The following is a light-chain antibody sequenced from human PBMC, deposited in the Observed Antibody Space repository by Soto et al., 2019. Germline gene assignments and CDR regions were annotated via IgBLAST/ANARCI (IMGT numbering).Light chain of an antibody. J-gene: IGKJ5*01. Sequence: EIVLTQSPGTLSLSPGERAALSCMASQTVSTNYLAWYQQTPGQAPRLLIYGASSRAAGIPDRFIGSGSGTDFTLTISRLEPEDFAVYYCQQYGNSPITFGQGTRLEIK. CDR1: QTVSTNY. V-gene: IGKV3-20*01. CDR2: GAS. CDR3: QQYGNSPIT.